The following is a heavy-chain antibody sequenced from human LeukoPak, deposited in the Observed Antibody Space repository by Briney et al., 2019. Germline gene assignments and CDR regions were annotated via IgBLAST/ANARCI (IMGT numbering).Heavy chain of an antibody. CDR2: ISGSGGST. D-gene: IGHD3-22*01. Sequence: GGSLRLSCAASGFTFSSYAMSWVRQAPGKGLEWVSAISGSGGSTYYADSVKGRFTISRDNSKNTLYLQMNSLRAEDTAVYYCAKSFSTYYYDSSGYLGDAFDIWDQGTMVTVSS. CDR1: GFTFSSYA. V-gene: IGHV3-23*01. J-gene: IGHJ3*02. CDR3: AKSFSTYYYDSSGYLGDAFDI.